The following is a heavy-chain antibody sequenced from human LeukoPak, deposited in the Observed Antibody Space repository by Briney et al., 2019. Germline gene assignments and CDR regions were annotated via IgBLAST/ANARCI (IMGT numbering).Heavy chain of an antibody. CDR1: GFILDDYA. Sequence: GGSLGLSCAVSGFILDDYALHWVRQVPGKGLEWLAFSSWIGGSTGYVDSVKGRFSISRDNIKNSLYLEMNSLRPEDTALYYCVRSRAASLGYFDYWGQGTLVTVSS. D-gene: IGHD7-27*01. CDR2: SSWIGGST. CDR3: VRSRAASLGYFDY. V-gene: IGHV3-43D*03. J-gene: IGHJ4*02.